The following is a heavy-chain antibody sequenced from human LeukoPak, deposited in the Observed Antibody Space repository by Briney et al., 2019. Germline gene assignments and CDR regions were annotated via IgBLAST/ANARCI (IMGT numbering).Heavy chain of an antibody. CDR1: GFTFSSYG. J-gene: IGHJ4*02. V-gene: IGHV3-30*18. CDR2: ISYDGSNK. D-gene: IGHD4-17*01. CDR3: AKKNGDYFDY. Sequence: GGSLRFSCAASGFTFSSYGMHWVRQAPGKGLEWVAVISYDGSNKYYADSVKGRFTISRDNSKNTLYPQMNSLRAEDTAVYYCAKKNGDYFDYWGQGTLVTVSS.